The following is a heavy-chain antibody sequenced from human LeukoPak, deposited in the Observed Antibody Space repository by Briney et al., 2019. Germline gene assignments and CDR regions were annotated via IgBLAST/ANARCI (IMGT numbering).Heavy chain of an antibody. J-gene: IGHJ4*02. CDR1: GGSISSSSYY. D-gene: IGHD6-19*01. Sequence: SETLSLTCTVSGGSISSSSYYWGWIRQPPGKGLEWIGSIYYSGSTYYNPSLKGRVTISVDTSKNQFSLKLSSVTAADTAVYYCARVFGSYSSGWFDYWGQGTLVTVSS. V-gene: IGHV4-39*07. CDR2: IYYSGST. CDR3: ARVFGSYSSGWFDY.